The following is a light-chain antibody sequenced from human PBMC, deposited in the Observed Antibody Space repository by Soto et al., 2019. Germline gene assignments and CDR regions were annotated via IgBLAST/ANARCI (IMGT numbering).Light chain of an antibody. CDR3: QPSNIYPLI. Sequence: DIQMTQSPSTLSASVEDRVTITCRASQSISSWLAWYQQKPGKAPKLLIYKASSLESGVPSRFSGSGSGTEFTLTISSLQPDDFATYYCQPSNIYPLIFGGGTQVEIK. CDR2: KAS. V-gene: IGKV1-5*03. J-gene: IGKJ4*01. CDR1: QSISSW.